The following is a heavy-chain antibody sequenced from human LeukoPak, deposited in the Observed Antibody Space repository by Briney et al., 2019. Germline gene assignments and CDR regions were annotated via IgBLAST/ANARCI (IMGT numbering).Heavy chain of an antibody. V-gene: IGHV3-30*18. CDR3: AKDRRYSGSYYYYYGMDV. CDR1: GFTFSSYG. D-gene: IGHD1-26*01. Sequence: PGRSLRLSCAASGFTFSSYGMHWVRQAPGKGLEWVAVISYDGSNKYYADSVKGRFTISRDNSKNTLYLQMNSLRAEDTAVYYCAKDRRYSGSYYYYYGMDVWGQGTTVTVSS. CDR2: ISYDGSNK. J-gene: IGHJ6*02.